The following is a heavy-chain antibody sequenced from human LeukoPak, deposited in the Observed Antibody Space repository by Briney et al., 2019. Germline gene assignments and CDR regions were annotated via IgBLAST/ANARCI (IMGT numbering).Heavy chain of an antibody. CDR3: AKDYGDYVGLRHYYGMDV. Sequence: GGSLSLSFAASGFPFSSYSMNWVRQAPGKGLEWVSSIISSSSYIYYADSVKGRFTISRDNAKNSLYLQMNSLRAEDTAVYYCAKDYGDYVGLRHYYGMDVWGQGTTVTVSS. V-gene: IGHV3-21*01. D-gene: IGHD4-17*01. J-gene: IGHJ6*02. CDR1: GFPFSSYS. CDR2: IISSSSYI.